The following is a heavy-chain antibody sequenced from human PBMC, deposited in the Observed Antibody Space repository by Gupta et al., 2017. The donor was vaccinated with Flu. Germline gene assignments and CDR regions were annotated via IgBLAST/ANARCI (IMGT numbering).Heavy chain of an antibody. J-gene: IGHJ5*02. CDR2: ILYGGTT. Sequence: WGGIRQPPGKGLEWIGTILYGGTTHFNPSLNSRATISADTSNNQFSLRLSTVTAADTAVYYCARFKSSYDSSGPPGWFDPWGQGTLVTVSS. CDR3: ARFKSSYDSSGPPGWFDP. V-gene: IGHV4-39*01. D-gene: IGHD3-22*01.